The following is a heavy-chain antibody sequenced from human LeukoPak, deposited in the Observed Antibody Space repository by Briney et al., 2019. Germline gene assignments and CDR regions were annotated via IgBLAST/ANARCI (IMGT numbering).Heavy chain of an antibody. J-gene: IGHJ4*02. CDR1: GFTFSSFG. D-gene: IGHD6-13*01. V-gene: IGHV3-33*01. CDR3: VRGVGVSRFNYLDS. Sequence: PGRSLTLSCAASGFTFSSFGMHWVRQAPGKGLEWAAVIWYDASNKYYADSVKGRFTISRDNSKNALYLQMNSLRDDDTAVYYCVRGVGVSRFNYLDSWGQGTLVIVSS. CDR2: IWYDASNK.